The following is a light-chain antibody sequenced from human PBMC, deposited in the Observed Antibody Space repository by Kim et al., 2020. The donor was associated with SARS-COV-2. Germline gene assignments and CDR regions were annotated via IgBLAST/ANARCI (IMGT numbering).Light chain of an antibody. CDR2: VNSDGSH. CDR3: QTWGTGIWV. J-gene: IGLJ3*02. CDR1: SGHSSNA. Sequence: QLVLTQSPSASASLGASVKLTCTLSSGHSSNAIAWHQQQPEEGPRYLMKVNSDGSHIKGDGIPDRFSGSSSGAERHLTISSLQSEDEADYYCQTWGTGIWVFGGGTQLTVL. V-gene: IGLV4-69*02.